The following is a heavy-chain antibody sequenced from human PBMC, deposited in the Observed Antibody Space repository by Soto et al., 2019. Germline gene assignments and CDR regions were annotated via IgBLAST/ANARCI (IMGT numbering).Heavy chain of an antibody. CDR3: ARDSITRVSSDVPGMDV. CDR2: IGEGGFST. Sequence: GGSLRLSCAASGFTFSTYAMSWVRQAPGKGLEWVSVIGEGGFSTQYAASVKGRFTISRDNSKNMLYLQMNSLRSDDTAVYYCARDSITRVSSDVPGMDVWGQGTTVTV. J-gene: IGHJ6*02. CDR1: GFTFSTYA. D-gene: IGHD3-16*01. V-gene: IGHV3-23*01.